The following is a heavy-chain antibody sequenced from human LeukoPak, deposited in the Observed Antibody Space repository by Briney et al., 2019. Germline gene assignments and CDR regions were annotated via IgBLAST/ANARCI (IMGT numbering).Heavy chain of an antibody. Sequence: PGGSLRLSCAASGFTFSSYAMSWVRQAPGKGLEWVSAISGSGSSTYYADSVKGRFTISRDNSKNTPYLQMNSLRAEDTAVYYCAKTQDYGDKGVYFDYWGQGTLVTVSS. J-gene: IGHJ4*02. CDR3: AKTQDYGDKGVYFDY. CDR2: ISGSGSST. V-gene: IGHV3-23*01. D-gene: IGHD4-17*01. CDR1: GFTFSSYA.